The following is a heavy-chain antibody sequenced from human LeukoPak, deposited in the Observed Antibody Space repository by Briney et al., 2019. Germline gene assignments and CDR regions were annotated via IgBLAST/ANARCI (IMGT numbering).Heavy chain of an antibody. CDR1: GFTFSSYG. Sequence: PGGSLRLSCAASGFTFSSYGMHWVRQAPGKGLEWVAFIRYDGSNKYYADSVKGRFTISRDNSKNTLYLQMNSLRAEDTAVYYCAKDLQIAAAGPADYWGQGTLVTVSS. D-gene: IGHD6-13*01. V-gene: IGHV3-30*02. CDR2: IRYDGSNK. CDR3: AKDLQIAAAGPADY. J-gene: IGHJ4*02.